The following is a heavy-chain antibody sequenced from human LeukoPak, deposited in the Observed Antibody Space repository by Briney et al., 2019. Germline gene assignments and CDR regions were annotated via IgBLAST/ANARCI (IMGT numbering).Heavy chain of an antibody. Sequence: GGSLRLSCAASGFTFDDYAMHWVRQAPGKGLEWVSLISGDGGSTYYADSVKGRFTISRDNSKNSLYLQMNSLRTEDTALYYCAKDASGYDRTYHYYMDVWGKGTTVTVSS. CDR1: GFTFDDYA. V-gene: IGHV3-43*02. D-gene: IGHD5-12*01. CDR2: ISGDGGST. CDR3: AKDASGYDRTYHYYMDV. J-gene: IGHJ6*03.